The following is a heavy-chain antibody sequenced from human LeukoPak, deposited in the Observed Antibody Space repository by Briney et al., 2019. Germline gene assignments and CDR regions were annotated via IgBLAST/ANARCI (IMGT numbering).Heavy chain of an antibody. CDR3: ARSPHGDCFDY. J-gene: IGHJ4*02. V-gene: IGHV3-48*01. CDR1: GFTFSSYS. CDR2: ISSSSSTI. D-gene: IGHD4-17*01. Sequence: GGSLRLSCAASGFTFSSYSMNWVRQAPGKGLEWVSYISSSSSTIYYADSVKGRFTISRDNAKNSLYLQMNSLRAEDTAVYYCARSPHGDCFDYWGQGTLVTVSS.